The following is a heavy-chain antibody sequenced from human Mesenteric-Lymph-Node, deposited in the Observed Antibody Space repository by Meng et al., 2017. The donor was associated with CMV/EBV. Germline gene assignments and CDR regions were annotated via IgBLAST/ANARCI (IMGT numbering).Heavy chain of an antibody. CDR1: GFTFSRYW. CDR2: INSDGSST. J-gene: IGHJ6*02. CDR3: AREGAYYDNLERGYGLDV. D-gene: IGHD3-22*01. Sequence: GGSLRLSCAASGFTFSRYWMRWVRQAPGKGLVWVSRINSDGSSTNYADSVKGRFTISRDNAKNTLYLQMNSLRAEDTAVYYCAREGAYYDNLERGYGLDVWGQGTTVTVSS. V-gene: IGHV3-74*01.